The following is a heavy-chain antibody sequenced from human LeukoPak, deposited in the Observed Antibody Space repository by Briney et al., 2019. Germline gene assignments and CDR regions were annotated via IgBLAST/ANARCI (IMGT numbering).Heavy chain of an antibody. J-gene: IGHJ6*03. CDR2: IKSKNDGGTT. D-gene: IGHD6-13*01. V-gene: IGHV3-15*01. CDR3: AKDKRSSWYYYYYYMDV. Sequence: GGSLRLSCAASGFTFNNAWMSWVRQAPGKGLEWVGRIKSKNDGGTTDYAAPVKGRFTISRDDSKNTLYLQMNSLRAEDTAVYYCAKDKRSSWYYYYYYMDVWGKGATVTISS. CDR1: GFTFNNAW.